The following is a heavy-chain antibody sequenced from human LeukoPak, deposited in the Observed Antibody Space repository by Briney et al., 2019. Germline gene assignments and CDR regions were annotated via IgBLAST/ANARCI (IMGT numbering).Heavy chain of an antibody. CDR1: GGSFSGYY. Sequence: PSETLSLTCAVYGGSFSGYYWSWIRQPPGKGLAGMGEINHSGSTNYNPSLKSRVTISVDTSKNQFSLKLSSVTAADTAVYYCAGRRVTMVRGLKFPFDYWGQGTLVTVSS. CDR3: AGRRVTMVRGLKFPFDY. J-gene: IGHJ4*02. CDR2: INHSGST. D-gene: IGHD3-10*01. V-gene: IGHV4-34*01.